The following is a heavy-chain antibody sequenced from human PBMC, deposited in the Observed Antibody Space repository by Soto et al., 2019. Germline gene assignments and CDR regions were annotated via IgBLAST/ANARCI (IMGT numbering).Heavy chain of an antibody. Sequence: HVQLVESGGGVVQPGRSLRLSCAASGFTFSSYGMHWVRQAPGKGLEWVAVISYDGSNKYYADSVKGRFTISRDNSKNTLYLQMNSLRAEDTAVYYCAKIYDSSGYFNSDAFDIWGQGTMVTVSS. J-gene: IGHJ3*02. D-gene: IGHD3-22*01. CDR1: GFTFSSYG. CDR2: ISYDGSNK. CDR3: AKIYDSSGYFNSDAFDI. V-gene: IGHV3-30*18.